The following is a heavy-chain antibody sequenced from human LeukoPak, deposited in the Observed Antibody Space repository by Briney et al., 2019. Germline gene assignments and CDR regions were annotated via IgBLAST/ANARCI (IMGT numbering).Heavy chain of an antibody. CDR1: GYTFTGYY. CDR3: ARFLGSPNASSVY. CDR2: INPNSGGT. J-gene: IGHJ4*02. D-gene: IGHD1-26*01. V-gene: IGHV1-2*02. Sequence: GSSVKVSCKASGYTFTGYYMHWVRQAPGQGLEWMGWINPNSGGTNYAQKFQGRVTMTSDTSISTAYMELSRLRSDDTAVYYCARFLGSPNASSVYWGQGTLVTVSS.